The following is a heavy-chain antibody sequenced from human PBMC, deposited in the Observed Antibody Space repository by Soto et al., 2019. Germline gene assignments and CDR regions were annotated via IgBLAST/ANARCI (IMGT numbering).Heavy chain of an antibody. J-gene: IGHJ4*02. D-gene: IGHD3-22*01. Sequence: ASVKVSCKASGGTFSRYTITWVRQAPGQGLEWMGGITPMFGTPNYAQKFQGRVTITADESTSTAYMELSSLRSEDTAMYYCARDGTLYDSSAYYYLYWGQGTLITVSS. CDR3: ARDGTLYDSSAYYYLY. CDR1: GGTFSRYT. CDR2: ITPMFGTP. V-gene: IGHV1-69*13.